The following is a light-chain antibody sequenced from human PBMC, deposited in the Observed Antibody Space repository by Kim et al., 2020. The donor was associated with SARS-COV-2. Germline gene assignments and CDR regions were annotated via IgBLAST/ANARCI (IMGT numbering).Light chain of an antibody. CDR3: AAWDDTLTGRV. CDR1: SSNIGSNP. V-gene: IGLV1-44*01. J-gene: IGLJ3*02. CDR2: SND. Sequence: GQTVANSCSGSSSNIGSNPVDWYQQFPGTAPKLLIHSNDERPSGVPDRFSGSKSGTSASLAISGLQSEDEADYYCAAWDDTLTGRVFGGGTQLTVL.